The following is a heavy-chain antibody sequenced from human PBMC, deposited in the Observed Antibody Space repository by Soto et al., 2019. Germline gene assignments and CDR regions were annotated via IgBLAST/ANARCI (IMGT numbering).Heavy chain of an antibody. J-gene: IGHJ6*02. D-gene: IGHD5-18*01. CDR2: IRSKAYGGTT. V-gene: IGHV3-49*03. Sequence: SLRLSCTASGFTFGDYAMSWFRQAPGKGLEWVGFIRSKAYGGTTEYAASVKGRFTISRDDSKSIAYLRMNSLKTEDTAVYYCTRDSRGYSYGYYYYYGMDVWGQGTTVTVSS. CDR3: TRDSRGYSYGYYYYYGMDV. CDR1: GFTFGDYA.